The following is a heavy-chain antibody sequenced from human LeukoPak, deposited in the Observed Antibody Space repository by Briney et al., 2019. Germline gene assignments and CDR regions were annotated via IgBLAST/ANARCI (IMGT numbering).Heavy chain of an antibody. CDR3: AKGQLNWGWYYFDY. V-gene: IGHV3-64*01. Sequence: PGGSLRLSCAASGFTFSSYAMHWVRQAPGKGLEYVSAISSNGGSTYYANSVKGRFTISRDNSKNTLYLQMNSLRAEDTAVYYCAKGQLNWGWYYFDYWGQGTLVTVSS. D-gene: IGHD7-27*01. CDR1: GFTFSSYA. CDR2: ISSNGGST. J-gene: IGHJ4*02.